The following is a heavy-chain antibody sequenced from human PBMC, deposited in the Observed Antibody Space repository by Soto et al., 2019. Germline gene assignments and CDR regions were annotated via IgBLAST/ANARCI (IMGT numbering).Heavy chain of an antibody. CDR2: ITQSGHAA. J-gene: IGHJ4*02. V-gene: IGHV3-11*04. Sequence: GGSLILSCAASGFTFSDDYMSWIRQTPGKGLEWLSYITQSGHAAEYADSVRGRFTISRDNNKNSLYLQMNSLRVDDTGVYYCARAIRGYGAYGGYLGQGTLVTVSS. CDR3: ARAIRGYGAYGGY. CDR1: GFTFSDDY. D-gene: IGHD5-12*01.